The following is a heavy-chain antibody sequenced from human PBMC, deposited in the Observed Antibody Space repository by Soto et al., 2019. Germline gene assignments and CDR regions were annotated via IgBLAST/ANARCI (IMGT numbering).Heavy chain of an antibody. Sequence: GGSLRLSCAASGFTFSSYGISWVPQAPRKGLEWVSAISGSGGSTYYADSVKGRFTISRDNSKNTLYLQMNSLRAEDTAVYYCAKVYLRGGTCGSIAAAGIDHWGQGTLVTVSS. V-gene: IGHV3-23*01. D-gene: IGHD6-13*01. CDR3: AKVYLRGGTCGSIAAAGIDH. J-gene: IGHJ5*02. CDR2: ISGSGGST. CDR1: GFTFSSYG.